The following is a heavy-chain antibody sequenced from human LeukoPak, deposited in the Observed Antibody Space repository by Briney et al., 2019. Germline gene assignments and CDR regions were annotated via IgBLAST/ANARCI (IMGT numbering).Heavy chain of an antibody. CDR2: IIPIFGTA. CDR3: ARAIAVAGRDFGY. Sequence: VASVKVSCKASGGTFSSYAISWVRQAPGQGLEWMGGIIPIFGTANYAQKFRGRVTITTDESTSTAYMELSSLRSEDTAVYYCARAIAVAGRDFGYWGQGTLVTVSS. CDR1: GGTFSSYA. J-gene: IGHJ4*02. V-gene: IGHV1-69*05. D-gene: IGHD6-19*01.